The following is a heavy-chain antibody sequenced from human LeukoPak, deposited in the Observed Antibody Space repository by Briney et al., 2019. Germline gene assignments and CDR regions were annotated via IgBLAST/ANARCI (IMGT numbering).Heavy chain of an antibody. Sequence: SETLSLTCTVSGGSISSSSYYWGWIRQPPGKGLEWIGETNHSGSTNYNPCLKSRVTISVDTSKNQFSLKLSSVTAADTAVYYCARGKYYYDSSGSKRGSYFDYWGQGTLVTVSS. V-gene: IGHV4-39*07. CDR3: ARGKYYYDSSGSKRGSYFDY. CDR2: TNHSGST. J-gene: IGHJ4*02. D-gene: IGHD3-22*01. CDR1: GGSISSSSYY.